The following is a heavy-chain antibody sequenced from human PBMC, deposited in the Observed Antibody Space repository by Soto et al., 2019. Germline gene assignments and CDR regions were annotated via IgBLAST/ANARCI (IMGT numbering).Heavy chain of an antibody. Sequence: SQTLSLTCAISGDSVSSNSAAWNWIRQSPSRGLEWLGRTYYRSKWYNDYAVSVKSRITINPDTSKNQFSLQLNSVTPEDTAVYYCASSPSGFNSSSWYWPEGYYYYYGMDVWGQGTTVTVSS. D-gene: IGHD6-13*01. J-gene: IGHJ6*02. CDR1: GDSVSSNSAA. V-gene: IGHV6-1*01. CDR2: TYYRSKWYN. CDR3: ASSPSGFNSSSWYWPEGYYYYYGMDV.